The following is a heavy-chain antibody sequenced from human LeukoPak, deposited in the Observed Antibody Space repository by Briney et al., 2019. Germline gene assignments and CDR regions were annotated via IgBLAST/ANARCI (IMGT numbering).Heavy chain of an antibody. CDR1: GFTFSNAW. D-gene: IGHD6-19*01. CDR3: ATYRSGWY. J-gene: IGHJ4*02. V-gene: IGHV3-15*01. CDR2: IKRKTDGGTT. Sequence: GRTLRLSCAASGFTFSNAWMTWVRQAPGKGLEWVGCIKRKTDGGTTDYAAPVKGRFTISRDDSKNTLYLQMNSLKTEDAAVYYCATYRSGWYWGQGTTVTVSS.